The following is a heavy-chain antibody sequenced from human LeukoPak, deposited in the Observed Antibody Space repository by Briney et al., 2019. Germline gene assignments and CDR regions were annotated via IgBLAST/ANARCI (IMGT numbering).Heavy chain of an antibody. CDR3: ARGGPFRITMIVVVITPPFDY. CDR1: GYTFSGHY. J-gene: IGHJ4*02. D-gene: IGHD3-22*01. V-gene: IGHV1-46*01. CDR2: INPSGGST. Sequence: ASVKVSCKASGYTFSGHYMHWVRQAPGQGLEWMGIINPSGGSTSYAQKFQGRVTMTRDMSTSTVYMELSSLRSEDTAVYYCARGGPFRITMIVVVITPPFDYWGQGTLVTVSS.